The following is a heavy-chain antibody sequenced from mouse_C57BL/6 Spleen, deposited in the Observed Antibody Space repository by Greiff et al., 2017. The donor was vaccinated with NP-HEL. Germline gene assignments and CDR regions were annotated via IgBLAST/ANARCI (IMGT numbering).Heavy chain of an antibody. CDR2: IDPETGGT. V-gene: IGHV1-15*01. CDR1: GYTFTDYE. J-gene: IGHJ2*01. Sequence: VQLQQSGAELVRPGASVTLSCKASGYTFTDYEMHWVKQTPVHGLEWIGAIDPETGGTAYNQKFKGQAILTADKSSSTAYMELRSLTSEDSAVYYCTREGGYYGSSYGDYWGQGTTLTVSS. CDR3: TREGGYYGSSYGDY. D-gene: IGHD1-1*01.